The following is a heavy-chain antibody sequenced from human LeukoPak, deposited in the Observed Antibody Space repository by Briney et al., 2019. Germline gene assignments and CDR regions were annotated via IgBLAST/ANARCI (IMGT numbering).Heavy chain of an antibody. CDR2: IIPILGIA. V-gene: IGHV1-69*04. J-gene: IGHJ4*02. CDR3: ARVAGSTYYYDSSGPWALDY. Sequence: SVKVSCKASGGTFSSYAISWVQQAPGQGLEWMGRIIPILGIANYAQKFQGRVTITADKSTSTAYMELSSLRSEDTAVYYCARVAGSTYYYDSSGPWALDYWGQGTLVTVSS. CDR1: GGTFSSYA. D-gene: IGHD3-22*01.